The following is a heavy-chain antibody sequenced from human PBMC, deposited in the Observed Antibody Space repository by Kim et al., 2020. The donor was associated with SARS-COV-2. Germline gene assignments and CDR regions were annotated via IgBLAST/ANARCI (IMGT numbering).Heavy chain of an antibody. CDR2: IYTRGST. CDR1: GGSISSGSYY. Sequence: SETLSLTCTVSGGSISSGSYYWSWIRQPAGKGLEWIGRIYTRGSTNYNPSLKSRVTISVDTSKNQFSLKLSSVTAADTAVYYCARERRVSCSSTSCKYGMDVWGQGTTVTVSS. V-gene: IGHV4-61*02. CDR3: ARERRVSCSSTSCKYGMDV. D-gene: IGHD2-2*01. J-gene: IGHJ6*02.